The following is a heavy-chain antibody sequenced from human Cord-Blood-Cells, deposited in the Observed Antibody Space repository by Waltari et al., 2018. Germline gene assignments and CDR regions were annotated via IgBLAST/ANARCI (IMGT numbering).Heavy chain of an antibody. CDR1: GYTFTTYD. J-gene: IGHJ2*01. CDR3: ARGRANWYFDL. Sequence: QVQLVQSGAEVKNPGASVNVSCKAPGYTFTTYDINWVRPATGQGLEWMGWMNPNSGNTGYAQKFQGRVTITRNTSISTAYMELSSLRSEDTAVYYCARGRANWYFDLWGRGTLVTVSS. CDR2: MNPNSGNT. V-gene: IGHV1-8*03.